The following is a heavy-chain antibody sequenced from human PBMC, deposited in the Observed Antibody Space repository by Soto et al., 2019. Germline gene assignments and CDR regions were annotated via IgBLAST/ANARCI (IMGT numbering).Heavy chain of an antibody. CDR2: IYYSGST. CDR1: GGSISSGGYY. CDR3: ARGNDILTGYTPGAIDI. J-gene: IGHJ3*02. V-gene: IGHV4-31*03. Sequence: SETLALTCTVSGGSISSGGYYWSWIRQHPGKGLEWIGYIYYSGSTYYNPSLKSRVTISVDTSKNQFSLKLSSVTAADTAVYYCARGNDILTGYTPGAIDIWGQGTMVTVSS. D-gene: IGHD3-9*01.